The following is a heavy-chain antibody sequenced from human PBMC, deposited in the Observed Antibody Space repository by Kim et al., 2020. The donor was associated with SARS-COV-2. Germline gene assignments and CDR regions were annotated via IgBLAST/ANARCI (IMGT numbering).Heavy chain of an antibody. J-gene: IGHJ4*02. Sequence: GGSLRLSCAASGFTFSSYSMNWVRQAPGKGLEWVSYISSSSSTIYYADSVKGRFTISRDNAKNSLYLQMNSLRAEDTAVYYCARTYIVATIIYWGQGTLVTVSS. CDR3: ARTYIVATIIY. CDR1: GFTFSSYS. CDR2: ISSSSSTI. D-gene: IGHD5-12*01. V-gene: IGHV3-48*04.